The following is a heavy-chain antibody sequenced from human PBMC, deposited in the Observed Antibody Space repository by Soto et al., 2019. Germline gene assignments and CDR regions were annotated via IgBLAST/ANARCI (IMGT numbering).Heavy chain of an antibody. V-gene: IGHV3-23*01. J-gene: IGHJ3*01. CDR2: ISGSGGSA. D-gene: IGHD6-19*01. CDR3: VREGSGWNSRGSFDF. CDR1: GFTFSNYA. Sequence: HPGGSLRLSCAASGFTFSNYAMNWVRQAPGKGLECVSVISGSGGSAYYADSVQGRFTISRDNSKNTLYMQMNSLRDEDTAIYYCVREGSGWNSRGSFDFWGRGTMVTVS.